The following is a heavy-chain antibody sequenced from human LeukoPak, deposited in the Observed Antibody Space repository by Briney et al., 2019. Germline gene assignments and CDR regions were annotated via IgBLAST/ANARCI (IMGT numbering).Heavy chain of an antibody. J-gene: IGHJ4*02. Sequence: GGSLRLSRAASGFTFSSYAMSWVRQAPGKGLEWVSAISGSGGSTYYADSVKGRFTISRDNSKNTLYLQMNSLRAEDTAVYYCAKSDGGYYDSSGYYAPLGYWGQGTLVTVSS. CDR1: GFTFSSYA. CDR2: ISGSGGST. D-gene: IGHD3-22*01. CDR3: AKSDGGYYDSSGYYAPLGY. V-gene: IGHV3-23*01.